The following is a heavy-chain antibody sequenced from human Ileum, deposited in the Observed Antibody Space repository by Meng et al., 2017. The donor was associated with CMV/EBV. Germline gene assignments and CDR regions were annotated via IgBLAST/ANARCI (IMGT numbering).Heavy chain of an antibody. CDR3: VDSSGWYDY. D-gene: IGHD6-19*01. J-gene: IGHJ4*02. CDR1: GGSISSSNW. CDR2: IHHSGST. Sequence: SETLSLTCAVSGGSISSSNWWSWVRQPPGKGLEWIGEIHHSGSTNYNPSLKSRVTISVDKSKNQFSLKLSSVTAADTAVYYSVDSSGWYDYWGQGALVTVSS. V-gene: IGHV4-4*02.